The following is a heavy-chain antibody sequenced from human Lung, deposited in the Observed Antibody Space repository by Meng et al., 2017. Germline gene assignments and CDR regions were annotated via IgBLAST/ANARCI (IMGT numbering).Heavy chain of an antibody. CDR2: IKSNTDRGTT. D-gene: IGHD1-1*01. J-gene: IGHJ4*02. Sequence: VRLVGSGGDLVKPGGSLRLSCAASGFYFNNAWMSWVRQTPGKGLEWVGRIKSNTDRGTTEYAAPVTGRFTISRDDSRSTLYLQMSGLRIDDTGVYYCVWDDKAVADYWGQGTLVTVSS. CDR3: VWDDKAVADY. CDR1: GFYFNNAW. V-gene: IGHV3-15*01.